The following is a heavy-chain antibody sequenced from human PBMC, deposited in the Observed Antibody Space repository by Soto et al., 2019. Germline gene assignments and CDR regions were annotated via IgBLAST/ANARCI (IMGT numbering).Heavy chain of an antibody. Sequence: RASVKVSCKASGYSFTSYDFNWVRQATAQRLEWMGWMNPNSGNTGYAQTFQGRVTMTRNTSISTAYMELSSLRAEDTAVYYCARAMAAAGAEYFDYWGQGTLVTVSS. D-gene: IGHD6-13*01. J-gene: IGHJ4*02. CDR3: ARAMAAAGAEYFDY. CDR2: MNPNSGNT. CDR1: GYSFTSYD. V-gene: IGHV1-8*01.